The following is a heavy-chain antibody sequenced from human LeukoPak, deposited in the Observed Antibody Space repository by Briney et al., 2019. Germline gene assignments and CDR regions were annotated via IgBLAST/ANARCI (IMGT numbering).Heavy chain of an antibody. CDR3: ARTNSVDIVAAGTDY. CDR2: INPNSGGT. Sequence: ASVKVSCKASGYTFTSYDINWVRQATGQGLEWMGWINPNSGGTNYAQKFQGRVTLTRDTPINTAYMELSGLRSDDTAVYYCARTNSVDIVAAGTDYWGQGTLVTVSS. CDR1: GYTFTSYD. J-gene: IGHJ4*02. D-gene: IGHD6-13*01. V-gene: IGHV1-2*02.